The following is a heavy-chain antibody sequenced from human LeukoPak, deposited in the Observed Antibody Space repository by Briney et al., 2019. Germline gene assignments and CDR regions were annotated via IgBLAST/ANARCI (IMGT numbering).Heavy chain of an antibody. CDR3: ARGDNSAFDI. CDR2: IKRGESER. Sequence: GGSLRLSCAASGFTFRSYRMNWVRQAPGKGLEWVASIKRGESERYYVDSVNGRFTISRDNAKNSLYLQMNSLRAEDTAVYYCARGDNSAFDIWGQGTMVTVSS. V-gene: IGHV3-7*04. D-gene: IGHD3-22*01. CDR1: GFTFRSYR. J-gene: IGHJ3*02.